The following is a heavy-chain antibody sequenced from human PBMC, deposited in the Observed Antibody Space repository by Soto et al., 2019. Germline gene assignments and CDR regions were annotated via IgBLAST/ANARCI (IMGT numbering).Heavy chain of an antibody. CDR1: GYGFTSYW. V-gene: IGHV5-10-1*01. CDR3: ASLNYDILTGSTYYYYGMDV. J-gene: IGHJ6*02. D-gene: IGHD3-9*01. CDR2: IDPSDSYT. Sequence: GESLKISCKGSGYGFTSYWISWVRQMPGKGLEWMGRIDPSDSYTNSSPSFQGHVTISADKSISTAYMQWSSLKASDTAMYYCASLNYDILTGSTYYYYGMDVWGQGTTVTVSS.